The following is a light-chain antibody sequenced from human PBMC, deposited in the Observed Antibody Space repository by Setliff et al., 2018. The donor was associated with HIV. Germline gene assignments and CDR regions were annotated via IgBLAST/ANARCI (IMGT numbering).Light chain of an antibody. CDR3: SSYTMYTPVI. V-gene: IGLV2-14*03. Sequence: QSVLTQPASVSGSPGQSITISCSGTSSDVGHSTYVYWYQQNPGIAPRLIIYNVNYRPSGVSHRFSGSKSGNTASLTISGLQAEDEADYYCSSYTMYTPVIFGGGTKVTVL. CDR2: NVN. CDR1: SSDVGHSTY. J-gene: IGLJ2*01.